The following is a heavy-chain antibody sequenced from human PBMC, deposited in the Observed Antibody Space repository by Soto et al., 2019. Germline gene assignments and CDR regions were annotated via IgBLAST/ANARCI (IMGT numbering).Heavy chain of an antibody. CDR1: GFTFSNAW. D-gene: IGHD2-15*01. CDR2: IKSKTDGGTT. CDR3: TTGTIGYCSGGSCYYYGMDV. V-gene: IGHV3-15*07. Sequence: EVQLVESGGGLVKPGGSLRLSCAASGFTFSNAWMNWVRQAPGKGLEWVGRIKSKTDGGTTDYAAPVKGRFTISRDDSKSTLYLQMNSLKTEDTAVYYCTTGTIGYCSGGSCYYYGMDVWGQGTTVTVSS. J-gene: IGHJ6*02.